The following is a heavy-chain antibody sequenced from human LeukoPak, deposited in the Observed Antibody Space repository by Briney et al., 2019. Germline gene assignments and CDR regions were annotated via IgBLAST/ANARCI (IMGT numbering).Heavy chain of an antibody. Sequence: GRSLRLSCAASGFTFTSYAMHWVRQAPGKGLEWVTVISYDGSNKYYADSVKGRFTISRDNSKNTLYPQMVSLRAEDTAVYFCARASEDSGSYDAFDLWGQGTMVTVSS. CDR2: ISYDGSNK. V-gene: IGHV3-30-3*01. J-gene: IGHJ3*01. D-gene: IGHD3-10*01. CDR3: ARASEDSGSYDAFDL. CDR1: GFTFTSYA.